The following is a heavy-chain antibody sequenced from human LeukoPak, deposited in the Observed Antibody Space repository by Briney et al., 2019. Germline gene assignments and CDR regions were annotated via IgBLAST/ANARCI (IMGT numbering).Heavy chain of an antibody. CDR2: ISWNSGSI. Sequence: GGSLRLSCAASGFTFDDYAMHWLRQAPGKGPEWVSGISWNSGSIGYADSVKGRFTISRDNAKNSLYLQMNSLRAEDTAVYYCASLFLDCSSTSCYGDYWGQGTLVTVSS. CDR1: GFTFDDYA. J-gene: IGHJ4*02. CDR3: ASLFLDCSSTSCYGDY. D-gene: IGHD2-2*01. V-gene: IGHV3-9*01.